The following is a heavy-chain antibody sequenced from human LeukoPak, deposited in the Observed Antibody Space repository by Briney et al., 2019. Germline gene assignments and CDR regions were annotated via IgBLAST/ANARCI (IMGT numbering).Heavy chain of an antibody. J-gene: IGHJ3*02. CDR1: GFTVGDFG. D-gene: IGHD6-13*01. Sequence: GGSLRLSCAASGFTVGDFGMAWVRQAPGKGLEWAGFIRSRTYGGTTEYAASVTGRFTISRDDSKNIAYLHMNSLKTEDTSLYYCTRDGRETRSSSYVFDIWGQGTMVTVSS. CDR3: TRDGRETRSSSYVFDI. CDR2: IRSRTYGGTT. V-gene: IGHV3-49*04.